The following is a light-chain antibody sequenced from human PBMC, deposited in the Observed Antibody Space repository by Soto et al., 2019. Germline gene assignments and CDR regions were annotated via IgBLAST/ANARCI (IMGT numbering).Light chain of an antibody. CDR1: QSVSATY. Sequence: EVVLTQSPGTLSLSPGERATLSCRASQSVSATYVAWYQQKPGQAPRLIIYAASSRATGVPDRFSGSGSGTEFTLTIGRLEPEDFAIYYCQQYGSSPRSFGQGTKADIK. V-gene: IGKV3-20*01. CDR2: AAS. J-gene: IGKJ1*01. CDR3: QQYGSSPRS.